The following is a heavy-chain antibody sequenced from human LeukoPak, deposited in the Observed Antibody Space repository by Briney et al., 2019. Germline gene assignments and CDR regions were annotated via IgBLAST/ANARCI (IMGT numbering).Heavy chain of an antibody. D-gene: IGHD4-11*01. CDR3: AGEDMTTSPPPNFDY. Sequence: PGGSLRLSCAASGFTFSSYAMHWVRQAPGKGLEWVAVISYDGSNKYYADSVKGRFTISRDNSKNTLYLQMNSLRAEDTAVYYCAGEDMTTSPPPNFDYWGQGTLVTVSS. CDR1: GFTFSSYA. V-gene: IGHV3-30*04. J-gene: IGHJ4*02. CDR2: ISYDGSNK.